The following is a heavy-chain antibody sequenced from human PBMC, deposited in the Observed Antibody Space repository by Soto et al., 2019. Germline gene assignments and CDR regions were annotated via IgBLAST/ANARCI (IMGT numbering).Heavy chain of an antibody. CDR3: ARQGFGPLHGLVDV. CDR1: GGSISSYY. CDR2: VHHSWGS. D-gene: IGHD3-10*01. J-gene: IGHJ6*02. V-gene: IGHV4-59*08. Sequence: QVQLQESGPGLVKPSETLSLSCTVSGGSISSYYWSWFRQSPGKRMEWIGYVHHSWGSSYNPSLQSRVAISLVASKSQFSRKVTSVTATDTSVYYCARQGFGPLHGLVDVWGQGTTVTVSS.